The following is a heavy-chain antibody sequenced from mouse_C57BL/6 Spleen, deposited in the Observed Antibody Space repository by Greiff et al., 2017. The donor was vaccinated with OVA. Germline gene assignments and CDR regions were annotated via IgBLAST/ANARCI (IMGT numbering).Heavy chain of an antibody. CDR1: GYAFTNYL. CDR3: HYYSGDCYDEDY. Sequence: QVQLQQSGAELVRPGSSVKVSCKASGYAFTNYLIEWVKQRPGQGLEWIGVLNPGSGGTNYNQKFKGKATLTADKSSSTAYMQLSSLTSEDSAVYFVHYYSGDCYDEDYWGQGTTLTVSS. J-gene: IGHJ2*01. V-gene: IGHV1-54*01. D-gene: IGHD1-2*01. CDR2: LNPGSGGT.